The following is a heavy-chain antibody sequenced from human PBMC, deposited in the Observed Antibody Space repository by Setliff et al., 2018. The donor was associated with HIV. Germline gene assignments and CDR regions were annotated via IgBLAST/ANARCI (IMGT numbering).Heavy chain of an antibody. Sequence: PSETLSLTCAVSGDSISSGNWWNWVRQPPGKGLEWIGEVFHVGSTNYNPSLKSRVTISVDKSKSQFSLRLTFVTAADTAVYYCARSRVWADAGRYFDSWGQGTLVTVSS. CDR1: GDSISSGNW. CDR3: ARSRVWADAGRYFDS. J-gene: IGHJ4*02. D-gene: IGHD7-27*01. CDR2: VFHVGST. V-gene: IGHV4-4*02.